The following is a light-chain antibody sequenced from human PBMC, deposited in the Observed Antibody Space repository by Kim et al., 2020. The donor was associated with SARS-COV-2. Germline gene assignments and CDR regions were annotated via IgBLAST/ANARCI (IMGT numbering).Light chain of an antibody. CDR1: SSDVGGYNY. J-gene: IGLJ1*01. Sequence: PGQSVTISCTGPSSDVGGYNYVSWYQQHPGKAPKLMIYEVSTRPSGVPDRFSGSKSGNTASLTVSGLQAEDEADYYCSSYAGSNRVFGAGTKV. V-gene: IGLV2-8*01. CDR2: EVS. CDR3: SSYAGSNRV.